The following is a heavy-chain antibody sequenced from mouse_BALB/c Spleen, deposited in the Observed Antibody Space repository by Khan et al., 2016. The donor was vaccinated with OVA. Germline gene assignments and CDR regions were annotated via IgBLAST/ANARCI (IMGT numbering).Heavy chain of an antibody. CDR2: ISGDSNTI. CDR1: GFTFSSYG. J-gene: IGHJ2*01. D-gene: IGHD1-1*01. Sequence: EVELVESGGDLVQPGGSRKLSCAASGFTFSSYGMHWVRQAPEKGLEWVAYISGDSNTIYYADTVKGRFTISRDNPRNTLFLQMTSLMSEDTAMYYYATSYFYGDYFDYWGPGTTLTVSS. V-gene: IGHV5-17*02. CDR3: ATSYFYGDYFDY.